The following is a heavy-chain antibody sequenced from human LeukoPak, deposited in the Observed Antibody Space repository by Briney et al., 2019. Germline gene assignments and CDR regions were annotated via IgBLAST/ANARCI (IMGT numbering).Heavy chain of an antibody. J-gene: IGHJ4*02. V-gene: IGHV4-34*01. Sequence: PSETLSLTCAVYGGSFSGYYWSWIRQPPGKGLEWIGYIYHSGSTYYNPSLKSRVTISVDRSKNQFSLKLSSVTAADTAVYYCARVGLDISTHLDYWGQGTLVTVSS. CDR1: GGSFSGYY. CDR3: ARVGLDISTHLDY. D-gene: IGHD2-2*01. CDR2: IYHSGST.